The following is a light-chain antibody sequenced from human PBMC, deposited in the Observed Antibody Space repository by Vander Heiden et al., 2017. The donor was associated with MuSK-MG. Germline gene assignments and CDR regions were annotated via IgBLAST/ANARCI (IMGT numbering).Light chain of an antibody. CDR2: DAS. J-gene: IGKJ4*01. Sequence: DIQMTQSPSSLSASVGDRVTITCQASQDISNYLNWYQQKPGKAPKLLIYDASKLETGVPSRFSGSGSGTDFTFTISSLQPEDIATYYCQQEDNLPLTFGGGTKVDIK. V-gene: IGKV1-33*01. CDR3: QQEDNLPLT. CDR1: QDISNY.